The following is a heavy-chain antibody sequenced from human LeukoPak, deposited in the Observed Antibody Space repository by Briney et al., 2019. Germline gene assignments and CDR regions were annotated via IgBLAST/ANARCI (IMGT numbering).Heavy chain of an antibody. CDR2: IYTGGNT. CDR3: ARDLWDH. Sequence: PGGSLRLSCAASGFTVSTKYMTWVRQAPGKGLEWVSVIYTGGNTYYADSVKGRFTISRDNAKNSLYLQMNSLRAEDTAVYYCARDLWDHWGQGTLVTVSS. V-gene: IGHV3-53*01. CDR1: GFTVSTKY. J-gene: IGHJ4*02.